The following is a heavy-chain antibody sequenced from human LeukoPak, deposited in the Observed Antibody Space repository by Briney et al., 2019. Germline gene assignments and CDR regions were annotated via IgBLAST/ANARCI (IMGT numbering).Heavy chain of an antibody. D-gene: IGHD2-15*01. CDR3: AREHVGYYFDY. V-gene: IGHV4-39*07. CDR1: GGSISSSSYY. Sequence: PSETLSLTCTVSGGSISSSSYYWGWIRQPPGKGLEWIGSIFYSGSTYYNPSLKSRVTISVDTSKNQFSLKLSSVTAADTAVYYCAREHVGYYFDYWGQGTLVTVSS. J-gene: IGHJ4*02. CDR2: IFYSGST.